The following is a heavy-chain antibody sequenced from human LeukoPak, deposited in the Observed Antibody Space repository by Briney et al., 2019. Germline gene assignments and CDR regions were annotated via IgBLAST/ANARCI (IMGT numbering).Heavy chain of an antibody. Sequence: GGSLRLSCAASGFTFSNYAMRWVRQAPGKGLEWVSGISGSGDSTYYADSVKGRFTISRDNAKNSLYLQMNSLRAEDTAVYYCARALVVPAAISDYYYMDVWGKGTTVTITS. CDR2: ISGSGDST. CDR1: GFTFSNYA. CDR3: ARALVVPAAISDYYYMDV. J-gene: IGHJ6*03. V-gene: IGHV3-23*01. D-gene: IGHD2-2*02.